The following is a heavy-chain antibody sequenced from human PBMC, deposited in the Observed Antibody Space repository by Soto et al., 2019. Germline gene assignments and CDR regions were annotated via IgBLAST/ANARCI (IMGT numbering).Heavy chain of an antibody. CDR1: GFTFSSYD. CDR3: AKDGTLSYYYYGMDV. Sequence: GGSLRRSFAASGFTFSSYDMHWVRQAPGKGLEWVAVISYDGSNKYYADSVKGRFTISRDNSKNTLYLQMNSLRAEDTAVYYCAKDGTLSYYYYGMDVWGQGTTVTVSS. CDR2: ISYDGSNK. V-gene: IGHV3-30*18. D-gene: IGHD1-26*01. J-gene: IGHJ6*02.